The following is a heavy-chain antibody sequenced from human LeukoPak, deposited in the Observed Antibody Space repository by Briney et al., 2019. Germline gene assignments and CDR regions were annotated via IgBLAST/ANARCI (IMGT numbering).Heavy chain of an antibody. CDR3: ARDGEDIVATTSTGFDY. CDR2: IYHSGST. J-gene: IGHJ4*02. CDR1: GGSISSGGYY. D-gene: IGHD5-12*01. Sequence: SETLSLTCTVSGGSISSGGYYWSWIRQPPGKGLEWIGYIYHSGSTYYNPSLKSRVTISVDRSKNQFSLKLSSVTAADTAVYYCARDGEDIVATTSTGFDYWGQGTLVTVSS. V-gene: IGHV4-30-2*01.